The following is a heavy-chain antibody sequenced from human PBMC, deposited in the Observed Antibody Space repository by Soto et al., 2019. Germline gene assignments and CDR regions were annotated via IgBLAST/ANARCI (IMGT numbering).Heavy chain of an antibody. CDR3: AKDLEPERGFDY. Sequence: PGGSLRLSCAASGFTFSSYGMHWVRQAPGKGLEWVAVISYDGSNKYYADSVKGRFTISRDNSKNTLYLQMNSLRAEDTAVYYCAKDLEPERGFDYWGQGTLVTVSS. CDR1: GFTFSSYG. V-gene: IGHV3-30*18. J-gene: IGHJ4*02. CDR2: ISYDGSNK.